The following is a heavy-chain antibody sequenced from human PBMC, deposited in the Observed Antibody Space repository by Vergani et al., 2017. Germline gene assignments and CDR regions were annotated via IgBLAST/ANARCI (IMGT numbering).Heavy chain of an antibody. CDR3: AKDRRITMVRGAMDV. Sequence: VQLLESGGGLVQPGGSLRLSCAASGFTFSSYGMNWVRQAPGKGLEWVAVISYDGSNKYYADSVKGRFTISRDNSKNTLYLQMNSLRAEDTAVYYCAKDRRITMVRGAMDVWGKGTTVTVSS. V-gene: IGHV3-30*18. CDR2: ISYDGSNK. J-gene: IGHJ6*03. CDR1: GFTFSSYG. D-gene: IGHD3-10*01.